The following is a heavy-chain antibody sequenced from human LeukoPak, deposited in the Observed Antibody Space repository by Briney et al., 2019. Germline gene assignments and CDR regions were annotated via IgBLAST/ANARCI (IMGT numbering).Heavy chain of an antibody. J-gene: IGHJ4*02. V-gene: IGHV3-23*01. Sequence: GGSLRLSCAASGFTFSNYAMTWVRQAQGKGLEWVSSISDSGVNTYYADSVKGRFTISRDNTKNTLYLQMNSLRAEDTAVYYCAKSTSLIPMYYYGSGSFDYWGQGTLVTVSS. CDR3: AKSTSLIPMYYYGSGSFDY. CDR1: GFTFSNYA. D-gene: IGHD3-10*01. CDR2: ISDSGVNT.